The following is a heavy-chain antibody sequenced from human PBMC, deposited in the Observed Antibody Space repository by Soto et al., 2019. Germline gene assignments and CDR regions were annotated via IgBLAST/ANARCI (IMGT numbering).Heavy chain of an antibody. J-gene: IGHJ4*02. V-gene: IGHV4-30-4*01. D-gene: IGHD2-15*01. Sequence: TLSLTCTVSGGSISSGDYYWSWIRQPPGKGLEWIGYIYYSGSTYYNPSLKSRVTISVDTSKNQFSLKLSSVTAADTAVYYCARFGGYCSGGSCYSSQGLDYWGQGTLVTVSS. CDR1: GGSISSGDYY. CDR3: ARFGGYCSGGSCYSSQGLDY. CDR2: IYYSGST.